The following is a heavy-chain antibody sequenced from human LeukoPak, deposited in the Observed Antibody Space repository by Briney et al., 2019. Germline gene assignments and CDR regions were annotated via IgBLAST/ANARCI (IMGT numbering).Heavy chain of an antibody. D-gene: IGHD6-19*01. CDR3: AKDPGIAVGNS. CDR2: ISGSGGST. CDR1: GFTFSSYG. Sequence: GGSLRLSCAASGFTFSSYGMSWVRQAPGKGLEWVSAISGSGGSTYYADSVKGRFTISRDNSKNTLYLQVNSLRAEDTAVYYCAKDPGIAVGNSWGQGTLVTVSS. V-gene: IGHV3-23*01. J-gene: IGHJ5*02.